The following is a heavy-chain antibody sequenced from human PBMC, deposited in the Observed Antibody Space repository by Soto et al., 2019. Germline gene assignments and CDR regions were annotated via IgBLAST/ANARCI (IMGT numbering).Heavy chain of an antibody. CDR3: ARLRFQVSSGGMDV. Sequence: ASVKVSCKASGYIYTDYYMHWVRQAPAQEHGWMGRINPNSGGTNYAQKFQGRVTMTRDTSISTAYTELSSLRSEDTATYYCARLRFQVSSGGMDVSGPGTSLSGS. V-gene: IGHV1-2*06. CDR1: GYIYTDYY. D-gene: IGHD3-16*01. CDR2: INPNSGGT. J-gene: IGHJ6*02.